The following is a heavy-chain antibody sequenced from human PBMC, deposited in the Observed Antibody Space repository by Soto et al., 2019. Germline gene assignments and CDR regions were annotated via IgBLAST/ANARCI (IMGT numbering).Heavy chain of an antibody. V-gene: IGHV4-39*01. CDR3: TRLQRRWLSSDS. J-gene: IGHJ4*02. CDR2: IYYTGTS. D-gene: IGHD5-12*01. CDR1: GGSISNSSYY. Sequence: QLQLQESGPGLVKPSETLSLTCTVSGGSISNSSYYWGWIRQPPGKGLGWIGHIYYTGTSYSNPSPKGRVTLSVDTSKNQFSQKLNSMTAADTAVFYCTRLQRRWLSSDSWGQGTLVTVS.